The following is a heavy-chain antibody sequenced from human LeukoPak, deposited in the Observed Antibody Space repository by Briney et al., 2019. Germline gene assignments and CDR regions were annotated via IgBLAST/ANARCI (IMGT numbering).Heavy chain of an antibody. J-gene: IGHJ4*02. D-gene: IGHD6-6*01. V-gene: IGHV4-31*03. CDR1: GGSISSGGYY. Sequence: SQTLSLTCTVSGGSISSGGYYWSWIRQHPGKGLEWIGYIYYSGSTYYNPSLKSRVTISVDTSKNQFSLKLSSVTAADTAVYYCAREGGIEYSSSLFDYWGQGTLVTVSS. CDR3: AREGGIEYSSSLFDY. CDR2: IYYSGST.